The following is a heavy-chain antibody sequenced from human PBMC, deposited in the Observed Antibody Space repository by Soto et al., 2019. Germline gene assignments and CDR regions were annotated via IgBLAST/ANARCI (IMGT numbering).Heavy chain of an antibody. CDR1: GGTFSSYA. D-gene: IGHD2-8*02. J-gene: IGHJ6*02. Sequence: SVKVSCKASGGTFSSYAISWVRQAPGQGLEWMGGIIPIFGTANYAQKFQGRVTITADKSTSTAYMELSSLRSEDTAVYYCARRPPRVALYCYYYYYGMDVWGQGTTVTVSS. V-gene: IGHV1-69*06. CDR2: IIPIFGTA. CDR3: ARRPPRVALYCYYYYYGMDV.